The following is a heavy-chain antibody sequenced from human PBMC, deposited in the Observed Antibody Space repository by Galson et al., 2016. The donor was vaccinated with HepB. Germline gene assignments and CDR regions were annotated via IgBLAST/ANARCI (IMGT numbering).Heavy chain of an antibody. D-gene: IGHD1-26*01. V-gene: IGHV5-51*01. CDR1: GYWFSNYW. J-gene: IGHJ4*02. Sequence: QSGAEVKKPGDSLKISCKVSGYWFSNYWIGWVRQMPGKGLEWVGIIYPHDSDPRYSPSFQGQVTISADKPISTTYLQWRSLKASDTAIYYCARGWELHDYWGQGTLVTVSS. CDR2: IYPHDSDP. CDR3: ARGWELHDY.